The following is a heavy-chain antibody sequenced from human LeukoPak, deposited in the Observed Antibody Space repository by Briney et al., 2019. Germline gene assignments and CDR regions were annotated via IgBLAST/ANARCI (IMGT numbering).Heavy chain of an antibody. CDR3: ARVPHYYGSGSYYNNGNWFDP. CDR1: GGSISGSSYY. V-gene: IGHV4-39*07. Sequence: PSETLSLTCTVSGGSISGSSYYWGWIRQPPGKGLEWIGSIYYSGSTYYNPSLKGRVTISVDTSKNQFSLKLSSVTAADTAVYYCARVPHYYGSGSYYNNGNWFDPWGQGTLVTVSS. D-gene: IGHD3-10*01. CDR2: IYYSGST. J-gene: IGHJ5*02.